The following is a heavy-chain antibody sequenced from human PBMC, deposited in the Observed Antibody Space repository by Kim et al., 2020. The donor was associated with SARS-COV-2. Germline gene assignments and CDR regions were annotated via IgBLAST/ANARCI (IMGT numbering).Heavy chain of an antibody. CDR2: ISGSGGST. V-gene: IGHV3-23*01. CDR3: AKRSWYSSSWYHDAFDI. J-gene: IGHJ3*02. D-gene: IGHD6-13*01. CDR1: GFTFSSYA. Sequence: GGSLRLSCAASGFTFSSYAMSWVRQAPGKGLEWVSAISGSGGSTYYADSVKGRFTISRDNSKNTLYLQMNSLRAEDTAVYYCAKRSWYSSSWYHDAFDIWGQGTMVTVSS.